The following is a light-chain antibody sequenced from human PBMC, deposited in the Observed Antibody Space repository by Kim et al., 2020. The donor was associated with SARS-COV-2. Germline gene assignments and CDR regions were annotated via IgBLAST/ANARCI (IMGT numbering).Light chain of an antibody. J-gene: IGKJ1*01. Sequence: SVTVGDSVSISYRASQSISSWLDWYKPRPGKAPKIQIYAASILESGVRSRFSGSGSGTELTLTIRRLEPDEFATYYCQQYNSGWRFGRGTKVDIK. CDR2: AAS. CDR3: QQYNSGWR. V-gene: IGKV1-5*01. CDR1: QSISSW.